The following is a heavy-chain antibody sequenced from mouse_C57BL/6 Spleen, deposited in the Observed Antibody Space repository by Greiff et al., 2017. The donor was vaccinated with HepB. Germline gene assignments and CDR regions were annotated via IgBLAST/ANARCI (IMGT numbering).Heavy chain of an antibody. CDR2: INPSTGGT. CDR1: GYSFTGYY. CDR3: ARIYYDYEAYYFDY. D-gene: IGHD2-4*01. J-gene: IGHJ2*01. V-gene: IGHV1-42*01. Sequence: VQLKQSGPELVKPGASVKISCKASGYSFTGYYMNWVKQSPEKSLEWIGEINPSTGGTTYNQKFKAKATLTVDKSSSTAYMQLKSLTSEDSAVYYCARIYYDYEAYYFDYWGQGTTLTVSS.